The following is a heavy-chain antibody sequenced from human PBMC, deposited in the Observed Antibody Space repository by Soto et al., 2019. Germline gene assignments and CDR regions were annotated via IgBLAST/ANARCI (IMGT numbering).Heavy chain of an antibody. V-gene: IGHV3-15*07. CDR3: TTDNPFLDILTGYITLTYYYYGMDV. CDR1: GFTFSNAW. CDR2: IKSKTDGGTT. Sequence: GGSLRLSCAASGFTFSNAWMNWVRQAPGKGLEWVGRIKSKTDGGTTDYAAPVKGRFTISRDDSKNTLYLQMNSLKTEDTAVYYCTTDNPFLDILTGYITLTYYYYGMDVWGQGTTVTVSS. J-gene: IGHJ6*02. D-gene: IGHD3-9*01.